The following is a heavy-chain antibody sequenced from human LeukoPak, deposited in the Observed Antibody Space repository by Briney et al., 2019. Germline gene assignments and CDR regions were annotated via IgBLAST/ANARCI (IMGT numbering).Heavy chain of an antibody. D-gene: IGHD3-3*01. CDR3: ARVQWSHPIDS. CDR2: INPNSGGT. CDR1: GYTFTAYY. V-gene: IGHV1-2*02. Sequence: ASVKVSCKASGYTFTAYYVHWMRQAPGQGLEWMGSINPNSGGTNYAQKFQGRVTMTRDTSISTAFMELTRLKSDDTAVYYCARVQWSHPIDSWGQGTLVTVSS. J-gene: IGHJ4*02.